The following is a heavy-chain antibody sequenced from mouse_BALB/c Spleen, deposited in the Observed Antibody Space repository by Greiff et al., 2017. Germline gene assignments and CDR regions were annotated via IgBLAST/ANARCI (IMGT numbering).Heavy chain of an antibody. J-gene: IGHJ4*01. CDR1: GYTFTSYT. D-gene: IGHD1-2*01. V-gene: IGHV1-4*02. CDR2: INPSSGYT. Sequence: QVQLKESAAELARPGASVKMSCKASGYTFTSYTMHWVKQRPGQGLEWIGYINPSSGYTEYNQKFKDKATLTADKSSSTAYMQLSSLTSEDSAVYYCAIEGYGSYAMDYWGQGTSVTVSS. CDR3: AIEGYGSYAMDY.